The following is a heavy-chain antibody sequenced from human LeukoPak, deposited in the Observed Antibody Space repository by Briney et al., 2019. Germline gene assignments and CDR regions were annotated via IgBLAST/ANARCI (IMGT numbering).Heavy chain of an antibody. CDR3: ARVTTGGYYNY. Sequence: SETLSLTCTVSGGSISSGSYYWSWIRQPAGKGLEWIGRIYTSGSTNYNPSLKSRVTISLDTSENHFSLKLSSVTGADPAVYYCARVTTGGYYNYWGQGTLVNVSS. J-gene: IGHJ4*02. D-gene: IGHD3-22*01. CDR1: GGSISSGSYY. V-gene: IGHV4-61*02. CDR2: IYTSGST.